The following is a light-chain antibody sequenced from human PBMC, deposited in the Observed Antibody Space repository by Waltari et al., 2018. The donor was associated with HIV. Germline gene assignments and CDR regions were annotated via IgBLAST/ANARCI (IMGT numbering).Light chain of an antibody. V-gene: IGLV2-14*01. Sequence: QSALTQPASVSGSPGQSITISCTGTSNNGADYQYVSWYQHHPGQAPKVIIYEDSHRPSGFSNRFSGSKSGNTASLTISGLQPEDEADYFCASYISSSSPEFGGGTKVTVL. J-gene: IGLJ3*02. CDR3: ASYISSSSPE. CDR1: SNNGADYQY. CDR2: EDS.